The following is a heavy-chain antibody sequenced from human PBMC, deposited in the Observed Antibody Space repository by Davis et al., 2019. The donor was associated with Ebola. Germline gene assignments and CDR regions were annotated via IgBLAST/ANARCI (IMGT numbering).Heavy chain of an antibody. CDR1: GYTFTNYA. CDR2: ISTYNGNT. Sequence: ASVKVSCKASGYTFTNYAISWVRQAPGQGLEWMGWISTYNGNTNYAQKLQGRVTMTTDTSTSTAYMELRSLRSDDTAVYYCARDLAGHYFDYWGQGTLVTVSS. CDR3: ARDLAGHYFDY. J-gene: IGHJ4*02. V-gene: IGHV1-18*04.